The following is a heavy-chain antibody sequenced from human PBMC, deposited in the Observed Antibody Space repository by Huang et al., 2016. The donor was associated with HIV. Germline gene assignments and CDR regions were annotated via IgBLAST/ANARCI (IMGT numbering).Heavy chain of an antibody. CDR3: AKSDSWAYYYYMDV. D-gene: IGHD2-15*01. J-gene: IGHJ6*03. CDR2: IRVDGSKQ. CDR1: GFTFSRYA. V-gene: IGHV3-30*02. Sequence: QVQLVESGGGVVQPGGSLRLSCAASGFTFSRYAMHWVRQAPGKGLEWVARIRVDGSKQYYADSVKGRFNISRDNSKNTLYLQVNSLRAEDTALYYCAKSDSWAYYYYMDVWGKGTTVTVSS.